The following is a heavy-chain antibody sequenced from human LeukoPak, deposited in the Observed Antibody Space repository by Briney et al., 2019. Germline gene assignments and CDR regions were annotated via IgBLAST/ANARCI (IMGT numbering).Heavy chain of an antibody. D-gene: IGHD6-13*01. V-gene: IGHV3-21*04. CDR3: AKDAAAEIRYFDY. CDR1: GFTFSSYS. Sequence: GGSLRLSCAASGFTFSSYSMNWVRQAPGKGLEWVSSISSSSSYIYYADSVKGRFTISRDNAKNSLYLQMNSLRAEDTALYYCAKDAAAEIRYFDYWGQGTLVTVSS. CDR2: ISSSSSYI. J-gene: IGHJ4*02.